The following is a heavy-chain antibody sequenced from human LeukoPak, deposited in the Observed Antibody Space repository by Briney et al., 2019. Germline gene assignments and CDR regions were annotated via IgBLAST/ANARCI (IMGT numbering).Heavy chain of an antibody. J-gene: IGHJ1*01. CDR3: ANYRMYSSSEYFQH. CDR2: ISGSGGST. Sequence: PGGSLRLSCAASGFTFSSYAMSWVRQAPGKGLEWVSAISGSGGSTYYADSVKGRFTISRDNSKNTLYLQMNSLRAEDTAVYYCANYRMYSSSEYFQHWGQGTLVTVSS. CDR1: GFTFSSYA. D-gene: IGHD6-6*01. V-gene: IGHV3-23*01.